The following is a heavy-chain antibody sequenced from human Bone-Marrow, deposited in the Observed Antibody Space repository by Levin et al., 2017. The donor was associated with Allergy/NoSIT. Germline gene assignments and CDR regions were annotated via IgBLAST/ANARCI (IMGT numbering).Heavy chain of an antibody. CDR2: INWNGGST. CDR1: GFTFDDYG. CDR3: ARDHYSSPGIAVAGGFDY. J-gene: IGHJ4*02. D-gene: IGHD6-19*01. Sequence: PGGSLRLSCAASGFTFDDYGMSWVRQAPGKGLEWVSGINWNGGSTGYADSVKGRFTISRDNAKNSLYLQMNSLRAEDTALYYCARDHYSSPGIAVAGGFDYWGQGTLVTVSS. V-gene: IGHV3-20*04.